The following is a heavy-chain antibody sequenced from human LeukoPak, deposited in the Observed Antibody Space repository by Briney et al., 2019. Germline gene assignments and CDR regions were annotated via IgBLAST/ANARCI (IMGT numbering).Heavy chain of an antibody. J-gene: IGHJ6*04. CDR3: GRDQLVDV. Sequence: SQTLSLTFTVSGDSIGSGYWSWIRQHPWKGLEWIGYIYYSGASYYNPSLKSRVTISVDTSKTHFSLKLNSVTAADTAVYYCGRDQLVDVWGKGTTVTVSS. CDR1: GDSIGSGY. CDR2: IYYSGAS. V-gene: IGHV4-31*03. D-gene: IGHD1-1*01.